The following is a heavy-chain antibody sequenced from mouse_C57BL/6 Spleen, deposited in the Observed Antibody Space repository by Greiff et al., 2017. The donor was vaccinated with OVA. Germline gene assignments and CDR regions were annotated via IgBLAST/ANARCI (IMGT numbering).Heavy chain of an antibody. Sequence: VKLQQSGAELVRPGASVTLSCKASGYTFTDYEMHWVKQTPVHGLEWIGAIDPETGGTAYNQKFKGKAILTADKSSSTAYMELRSLTSEDSAVYYCTRYDYLDYWGQGTTLTVSS. V-gene: IGHV1-15*01. CDR1: GYTFTDYE. CDR2: IDPETGGT. CDR3: TRYDYLDY. D-gene: IGHD2-3*01. J-gene: IGHJ2*01.